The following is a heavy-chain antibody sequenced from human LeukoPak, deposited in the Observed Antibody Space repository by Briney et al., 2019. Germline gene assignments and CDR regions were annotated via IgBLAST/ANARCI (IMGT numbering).Heavy chain of an antibody. J-gene: IGHJ4*02. CDR3: AKGQYYDILTGTIDY. CDR2: IRYDASNK. V-gene: IGHV3-30*02. D-gene: IGHD3-9*01. CDR1: GFTFSIYG. Sequence: PGGSLRLSCSASGFTFSIYGMHWVRQAPGKGLEWVAFIRYDASNKYYADSVKGRFTISRDNSKNTLFLQMNSLRAEDTAVYCCAKGQYYDILTGTIDYWGQGTQVTVSS.